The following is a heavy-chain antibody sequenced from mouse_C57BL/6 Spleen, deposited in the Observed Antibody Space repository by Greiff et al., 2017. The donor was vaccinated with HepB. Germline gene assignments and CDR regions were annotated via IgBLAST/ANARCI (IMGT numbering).Heavy chain of an antibody. V-gene: IGHV1-81*01. CDR1: GYTFTSYG. J-gene: IGHJ1*03. D-gene: IGHD1-1*01. Sequence: QVQLQQSGAELARPGASVKLSCKASGYTFTSYGISWVKQRTGQGLEWIGEIYPRSGNTYYNEKFKGKATLTADKSSSTAYMELRSLTSEDSAVYFCARAAGGSSYRYFDVWGTGTTVTVSS. CDR2: IYPRSGNT. CDR3: ARAAGGSSYRYFDV.